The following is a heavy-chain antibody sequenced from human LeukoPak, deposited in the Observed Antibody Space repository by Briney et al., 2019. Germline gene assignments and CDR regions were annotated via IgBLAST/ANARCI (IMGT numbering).Heavy chain of an antibody. V-gene: IGHV4-59*12. J-gene: IGHJ4*02. CDR3: ARVRYGSGSYAY. CDR2: IYYSGST. D-gene: IGHD3-10*01. Sequence: PSETLSLTCTVSGGSISSYYWSWIRQPPGKGLEWIGYIYYSGSTNYNPSLKSRVTISVDTSKNQFSLKLSSVTAADTAVYYCARVRYGSGSYAYWGQGTLVTVSS. CDR1: GGSISSYY.